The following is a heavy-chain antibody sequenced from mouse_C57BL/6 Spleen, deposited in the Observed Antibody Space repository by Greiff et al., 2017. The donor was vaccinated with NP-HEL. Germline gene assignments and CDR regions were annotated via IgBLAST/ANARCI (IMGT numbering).Heavy chain of an antibody. Sequence: EVKLVESGGGLVQPGGSLSLSCAASGFTFTDYYMSWVRQPPGKALEWLGFIRNKANGYTTEYSASVKGRFTISRDNSQSILYLQMNALRAEDSATYYCARYKGGGEDWFAYWGQGTLVTVSA. CDR1: GFTFTDYY. J-gene: IGHJ3*01. V-gene: IGHV7-3*01. CDR3: ARYKGGGEDWFAY. D-gene: IGHD1-1*02. CDR2: IRNKANGYTT.